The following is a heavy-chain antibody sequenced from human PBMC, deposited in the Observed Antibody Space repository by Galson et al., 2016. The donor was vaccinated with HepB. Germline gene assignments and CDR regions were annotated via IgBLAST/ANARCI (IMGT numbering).Heavy chain of an antibody. D-gene: IGHD3-10*01. V-gene: IGHV3-33*01. CDR1: GFTFSTYG. J-gene: IGHJ4*02. CDR2: IWYDGSNK. Sequence: SLRLSCAASGFTFSTYGMHWVRQAPGKGLEWVAIIWYDGSNKYYADSVKGRFTISGDNSKNTLYLQMNSLRVEDPAVYYCARVAYSYDSGSYYTLDYWGQGTLVTGSS. CDR3: ARVAYSYDSGSYYTLDY.